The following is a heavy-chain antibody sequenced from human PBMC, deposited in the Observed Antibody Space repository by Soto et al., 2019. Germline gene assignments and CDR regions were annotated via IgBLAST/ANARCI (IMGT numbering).Heavy chain of an antibody. CDR1: GYRFSSNY. J-gene: IGHJ6*02. Sequence: GASVKVSCKASGYRFSSNYMHWVRQAPGQGLEWMGIINPSGGATTYAQKFQGRATMTRDTSTSTVYMELSSLRSEDTAVYYCARARRDGHYYYHYGMDVWGQGTTVTVSS. CDR3: ARARRDGHYYYHYGMDV. CDR2: INPSGGAT. V-gene: IGHV1-46*01.